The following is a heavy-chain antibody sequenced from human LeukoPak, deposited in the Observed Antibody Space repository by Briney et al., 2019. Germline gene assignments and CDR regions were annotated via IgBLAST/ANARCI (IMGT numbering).Heavy chain of an antibody. CDR2: IKSKVDGGTT. Sequence: RPGGSLRLSCVASGMTFKNAWMTWVRQAPGKGLEWVGRIKSKVDGGTTDYAAPVRGRFTISRDDSNNSVFLQMNSLKTEDTAVYYCAKDCPFTFGGAIAHWGQGTLVTVSS. D-gene: IGHD3-16*02. J-gene: IGHJ4*02. CDR3: AKDCPFTFGGAIAH. V-gene: IGHV3-15*01. CDR1: GMTFKNAW.